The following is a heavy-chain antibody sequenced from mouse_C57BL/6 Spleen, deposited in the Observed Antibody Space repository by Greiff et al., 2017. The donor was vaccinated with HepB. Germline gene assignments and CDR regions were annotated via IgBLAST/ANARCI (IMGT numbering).Heavy chain of an antibody. CDR1: GYTFTDYY. J-gene: IGHJ2*01. V-gene: IGHV1-19*01. D-gene: IGHD1-1*01. CDR2: INPYNGGT. Sequence: EVQLQQSGPVLVKPGASVKMSCKASGYTFTDYYMNWVKQSHGKSLEWIGVINPYNGGTSYNRKFKGKATLTVDKSSSTAYMELNSLTSEDSAVYYCATTSDYGSSYGYWGQGTTLTVSS. CDR3: ATTSDYGSSYGY.